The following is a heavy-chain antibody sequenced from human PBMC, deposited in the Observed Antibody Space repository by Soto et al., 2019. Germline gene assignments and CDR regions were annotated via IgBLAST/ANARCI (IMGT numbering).Heavy chain of an antibody. D-gene: IGHD2-15*01. Sequence: QITLKESGPTLVKPTQTLTLTCTVSGFSISTSGVGVGWIRQPPGKALEWLALIYWDDDKRYSPSLKSRLIITKDPSKNQVVLTMNNMDPVETAKYYFAHVDIVVVVDYWGQGTLVTVSS. CDR3: AHVDIVVVVDY. CDR1: GFSISTSGVG. CDR2: IYWDDDK. J-gene: IGHJ4*02. V-gene: IGHV2-5*02.